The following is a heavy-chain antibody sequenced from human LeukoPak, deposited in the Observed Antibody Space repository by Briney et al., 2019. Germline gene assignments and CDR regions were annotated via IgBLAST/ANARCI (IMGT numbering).Heavy chain of an antibody. CDR2: VYYSGRT. D-gene: IGHD6-19*01. Sequence: PSETLSLTCSVSGDSVRSDSHYWSWIRQPPGKGLEWIGNVYYSGRTAYNPSLKSRATISVDTSKNQFSLKLSSVTAADTAVYYCAGDSSGWYGLDYWGQGTLVTVSS. CDR3: AGDSSGWYGLDY. V-gene: IGHV4-61*01. CDR1: GDSVRSDSHY. J-gene: IGHJ4*02.